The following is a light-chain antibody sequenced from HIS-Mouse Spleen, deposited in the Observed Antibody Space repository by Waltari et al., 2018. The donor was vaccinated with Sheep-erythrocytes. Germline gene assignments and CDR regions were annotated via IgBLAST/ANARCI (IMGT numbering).Light chain of an antibody. CDR2: EGS. Sequence: QSALTQPASVSGSPGPSITISCTGTSSDVGGYKLVSWYQQHPGKAPKPMIYEGSKRPSGVSNRFSGSKSGNTASLTISGLQAEDEADYYCCSYAGSSTWVFGGGTKLTVL. J-gene: IGLJ3*02. CDR3: CSYAGSSTWV. CDR1: SSDVGGYKL. V-gene: IGLV2-23*01.